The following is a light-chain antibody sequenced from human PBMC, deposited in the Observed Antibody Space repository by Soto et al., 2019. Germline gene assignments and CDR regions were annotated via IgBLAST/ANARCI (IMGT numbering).Light chain of an antibody. CDR3: CLYVGATTDV. V-gene: IGLV2-23*01. CDR1: SGYVGTYSL. J-gene: IGLJ1*01. CDR2: EGH. Sequence: QSALAQPAAVSGSPGQSITISCTGASGYVGTYSLGSWYQQHPGKAPKVVIYEGHKRPSAVPDRFSGSTSVNTASLTISGLQTDDEAHYYCCLYVGATTDVFGTGTKVTV.